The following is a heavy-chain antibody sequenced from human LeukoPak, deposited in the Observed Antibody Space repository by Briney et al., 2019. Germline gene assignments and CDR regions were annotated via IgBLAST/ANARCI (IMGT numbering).Heavy chain of an antibody. CDR1: GFTFSSYS. Sequence: PGGSLRLSCAASGFTFSSYSMNWVRQAPGKGLEWVSYISSSSSTIYYADSVKGRFTISRDNSKNTLYLQMNSLRAEDTAVYYCAKDQNTPTNRSWGYIDYWGQGTLVTVSS. CDR3: AKDQNTPTNRSWGYIDY. V-gene: IGHV3-48*01. CDR2: ISSSSSTI. J-gene: IGHJ4*02. D-gene: IGHD3-16*01.